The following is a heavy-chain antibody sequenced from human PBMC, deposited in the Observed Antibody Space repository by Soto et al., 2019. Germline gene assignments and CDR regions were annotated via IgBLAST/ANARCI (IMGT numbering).Heavy chain of an antibody. J-gene: IGHJ4*02. V-gene: IGHV3-53*01. CDR2: IYSGGST. D-gene: IGHD1-26*01. CDR1: GFTVSSNY. CDR3: ARVGESYYGLGFGY. Sequence: EVQLVESGGGLIQPGGSLRLSCAASGFTVSSNYMSWVRQAPGKGLEWVSVIYSGGSTYYADSVKGRFTISRDNSKNTQDLQMNSLKAEDTAVYYCARVGESYYGLGFGYWGQGTLVTVSS.